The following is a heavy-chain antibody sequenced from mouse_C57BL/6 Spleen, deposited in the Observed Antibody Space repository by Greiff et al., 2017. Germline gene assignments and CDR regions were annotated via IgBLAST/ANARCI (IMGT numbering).Heavy chain of an antibody. J-gene: IGHJ2*01. Sequence: EVKLMESGGGLVQPGGSLSLSCAASGFTFTDYYMSWVRQPPGKALEWLGFIRNKANGYTTEYSASVKGRFTISRDNSQSILYLQMNALRAEDSATYYCARYPNPHYYGSSPLDYWGQGTTLTVSS. D-gene: IGHD1-1*01. CDR2: IRNKANGYTT. V-gene: IGHV7-3*01. CDR1: GFTFTDYY. CDR3: ARYPNPHYYGSSPLDY.